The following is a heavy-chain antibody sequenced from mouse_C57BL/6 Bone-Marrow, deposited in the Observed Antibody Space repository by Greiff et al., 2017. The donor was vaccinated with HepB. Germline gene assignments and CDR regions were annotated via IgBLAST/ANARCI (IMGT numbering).Heavy chain of an antibody. J-gene: IGHJ2*01. CDR3: ARAPYYFSY. V-gene: IGHV3-6*01. CDR1: GYSITSGYY. CDR2: ISYDGSN. D-gene: IGHD1-1*01. Sequence: EVQLQESGPGLVKPSQSLSLTCSVTGYSITSGYYWNWIRQFPGNKLEWMGYISYDGSNNYNPSLKNRISITRDTSKNQFFLKLNSVTTEDTATYYCARAPYYFSYWGQGTTLTVSS.